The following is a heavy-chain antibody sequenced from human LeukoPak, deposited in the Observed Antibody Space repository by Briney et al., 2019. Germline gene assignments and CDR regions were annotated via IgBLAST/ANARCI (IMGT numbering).Heavy chain of an antibody. V-gene: IGHV3-7*05. CDR1: GFSFDNYW. Sequence: GGSLRLSCAASGFSFDNYWMTWVRQAPGKGLEWVADINEDGSKIYSLDSVKGRFTISRDNAKNSLSLQLNTLRAEDTAVYYCATGAGRYYQYWGPGTLVPVSS. D-gene: IGHD6-19*01. CDR3: ATGAGRYYQY. J-gene: IGHJ4*02. CDR2: INEDGSKI.